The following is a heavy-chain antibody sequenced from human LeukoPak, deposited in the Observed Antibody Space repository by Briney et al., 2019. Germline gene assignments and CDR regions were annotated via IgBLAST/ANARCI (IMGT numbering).Heavy chain of an antibody. D-gene: IGHD1-1*01. Sequence: GGSLRLSCAASGFTFSNYAMSWVRQAPGKGLEWVSGIGKSDDGTHYADSVKGRFTISRDNSKNTLYLQMNSLRAEDTAVYYCAKARSEVQAYFHGMDGWGQGTTVTASS. CDR3: AKARSEVQAYFHGMDG. CDR1: GFTFSNYA. CDR2: IGKSDDGT. J-gene: IGHJ6*02. V-gene: IGHV3-23*01.